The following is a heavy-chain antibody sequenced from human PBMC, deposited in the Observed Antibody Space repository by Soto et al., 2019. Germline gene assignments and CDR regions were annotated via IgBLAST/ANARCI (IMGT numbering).Heavy chain of an antibody. CDR1: GFTFSNAW. V-gene: IGHV3-15*01. Sequence: GGSLRLSCAASGFTFSNAWMSWVRQAPGKGLEWVGRIKSKTDGGTTDYAAPVKGRFTISRDDSKNTLYLQMNSLKTEDTAVYYCTTGMGSRGVLRYFDWLFGGDYWGQGTLVTVSS. J-gene: IGHJ4*02. CDR2: IKSKTDGGTT. CDR3: TTGMGSRGVLRYFDWLFGGDY. D-gene: IGHD3-9*01.